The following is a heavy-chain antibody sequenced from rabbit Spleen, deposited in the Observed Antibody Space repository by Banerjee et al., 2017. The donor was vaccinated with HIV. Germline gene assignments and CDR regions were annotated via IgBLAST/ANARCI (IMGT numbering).Heavy chain of an antibody. CDR3: ARDTSSSFSSYGMDL. CDR1: GIDFTKYY. D-gene: IGHD1-1*01. V-gene: IGHV1S45*01. Sequence: QEQLTETGGGLVQPGGSLTLSCKASGIDFTKYYITWVRQAPGKGLEWIACIEVGSSGFTYFATWAKGRFTISETSSTTVTLQVTRLTAADTATYFCARDTSSSFSSYGMDLWGPGTLVTVS. J-gene: IGHJ6*01. CDR2: IEVGSSGFT.